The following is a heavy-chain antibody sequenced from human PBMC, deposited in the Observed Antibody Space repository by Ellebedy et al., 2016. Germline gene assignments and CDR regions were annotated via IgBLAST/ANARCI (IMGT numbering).Heavy chain of an antibody. D-gene: IGHD1-26*01. CDR3: ARTTFDPQEEGAFPFDY. Sequence: KFQGRVTITRDTSASTAYMELSSLRSEDTAVYHCARTTFDPQEEGAFPFDYWGQGTLVTVSS. V-gene: IGHV1-3*01. J-gene: IGHJ4*02.